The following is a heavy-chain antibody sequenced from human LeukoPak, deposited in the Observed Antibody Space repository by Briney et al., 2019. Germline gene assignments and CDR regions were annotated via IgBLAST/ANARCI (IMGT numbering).Heavy chain of an antibody. CDR1: GFTFSSHW. CDR3: TRRSSAAGRQYFDY. D-gene: IGHD6-13*01. V-gene: IGHV3-7*01. J-gene: IGHJ4*02. Sequence: PGGSLRLSCAASGFTFSSHWMSWVRQAPGKGLEWVANIKQDGSEKYYVDSVKGRFTISRDNAKNSLYLQMNSLGAEDTAVYYCTRRSSAAGRQYFDYWGQGTLVTVSS. CDR2: IKQDGSEK.